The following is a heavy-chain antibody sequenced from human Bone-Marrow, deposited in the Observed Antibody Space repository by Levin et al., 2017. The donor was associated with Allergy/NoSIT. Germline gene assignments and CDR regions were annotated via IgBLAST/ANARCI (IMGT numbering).Heavy chain of an antibody. CDR3: AKWLGRKWLDAFDM. CDR1: GFTFSSKA. Sequence: GGSLRLSCAASGFTFSSKAMNWVRQAPGKGLEWVATLSSSGLTTYAADNVKGRSTSSRDNAKNTLFLQMSSLRVEDTVVYYCAKWLGRKWLDAFDMWGQGTTVIVSS. D-gene: IGHD6-19*01. V-gene: IGHV3-23*01. J-gene: IGHJ3*02. CDR2: LSSSGLTT.